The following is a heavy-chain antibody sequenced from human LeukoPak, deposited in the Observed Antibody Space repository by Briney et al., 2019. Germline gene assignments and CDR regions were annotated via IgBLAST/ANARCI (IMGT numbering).Heavy chain of an antibody. CDR1: GYTFTNYY. D-gene: IGHD1-26*01. CDR2: INASGGGT. Sequence: ASVKVSCKASGYTFTNYYIHWVRQAPGQGLEWMGIINASGGGTSYAQKFQGRVTMTRDTSTSTVYMELSSLRSADTAIYYCARARHYRYSETYDSDYWGQGTLATVSS. V-gene: IGHV1-46*01. J-gene: IGHJ4*02. CDR3: ARARHYRYSETYDSDY.